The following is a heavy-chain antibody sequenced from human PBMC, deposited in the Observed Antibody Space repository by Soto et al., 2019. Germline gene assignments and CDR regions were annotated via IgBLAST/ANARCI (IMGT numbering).Heavy chain of an antibody. CDR2: IYTSAST. D-gene: IGHD2-2*02. J-gene: IGHJ6*02. CDR1: GASVNTYS. V-gene: IGHV4-4*07. CDR3: AKDREEGYNFYYGMDV. Sequence: SETLSLTCTVSGASVNTYSWSWIRQPAWRGLEWIGRIYTSASTNYSPSLKGRVTLSVDTSKIQVSLKLTSVTAADTAIYYCAKDREEGYNFYYGMDVWGQGATVTVSS.